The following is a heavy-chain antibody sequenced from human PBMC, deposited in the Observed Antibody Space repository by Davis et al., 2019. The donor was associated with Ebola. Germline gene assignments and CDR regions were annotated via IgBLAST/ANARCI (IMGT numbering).Heavy chain of an antibody. CDR2: IYSGGST. V-gene: IGHV3-53*01. CDR3: SVTVAAFDI. Sequence: GGSLRLSCAASGFTVSSNYMSWVRQAPGKGLEWVSVIYSGGSTYYADSVKGRFTISRENAKNSLYLQMNSLKTEDTAVYYCSVTVAAFDIWGQGTMVTVSS. J-gene: IGHJ3*02. CDR1: GFTVSSNY. D-gene: IGHD1-14*01.